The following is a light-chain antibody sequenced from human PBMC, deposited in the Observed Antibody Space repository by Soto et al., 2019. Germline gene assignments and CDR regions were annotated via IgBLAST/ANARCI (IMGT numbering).Light chain of an antibody. V-gene: IGKV3-20*01. CDR3: QQYGSSPPIT. J-gene: IGKJ5*01. Sequence: EIVLTQSPATLSLSPGERATLSCRASQSVSISSLAWYQQKPGQAPRLLIYDTSSRATGIPDRFSGRGSVTNFTLTISRLEPEDFAVYYCQQYGSSPPITFGQGTRLE. CDR1: QSVSISS. CDR2: DTS.